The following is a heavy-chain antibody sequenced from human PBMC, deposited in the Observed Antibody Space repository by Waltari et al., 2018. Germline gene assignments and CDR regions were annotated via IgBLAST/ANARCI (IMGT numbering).Heavy chain of an antibody. CDR1: GFTFSSHA. Sequence: EVQLVESGGGLVQPGGSLRLSCAASGFTFSSHAMSWVRQAPGKGLEWVSSISGNGYTTYHPESLKGQFTTSRDDSKNTVYLQMNSLRVEDTAVYYCAAPYYDGSGYYRGFDYWGQGTLVTVSS. J-gene: IGHJ4*02. CDR2: ISGNGYTT. D-gene: IGHD3-22*01. CDR3: AAPYYDGSGYYRGFDY. V-gene: IGHV3-23*04.